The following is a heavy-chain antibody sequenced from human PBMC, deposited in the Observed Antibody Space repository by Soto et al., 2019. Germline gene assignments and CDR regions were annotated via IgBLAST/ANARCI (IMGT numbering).Heavy chain of an antibody. Sequence: EVQLVESGGGLVQPGGSLKLSCAASRFTFSGAAMHWVRQASGKGLEWVGRIRNKTKNYATAYAASVKGRFTISRDDSKNTAFLQMNSLKIEDTAVYYCTVLDYWGQGTLVTVSS. CDR2: IRNKTKNYAT. J-gene: IGHJ4*02. V-gene: IGHV3-73*02. CDR1: RFTFSGAA. CDR3: TVLDY. D-gene: IGHD2-8*01.